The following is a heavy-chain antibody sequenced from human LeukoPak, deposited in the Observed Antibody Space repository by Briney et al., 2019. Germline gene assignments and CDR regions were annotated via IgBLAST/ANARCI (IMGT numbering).Heavy chain of an antibody. CDR1: GFTFYDYA. Sequence: GGSLRLSCAASGFTFYDYAMHWVRHAPGKGLEWGSGISWNRGSIDYADSVKGRFTISRDNANNSLYLQINSLRAQDPALYYCAKAPNPGYSSGWYPPSFDYWGQGTLVTVSS. D-gene: IGHD6-19*01. CDR2: ISWNRGSI. J-gene: IGHJ4*02. CDR3: AKAPNPGYSSGWYPPSFDY. V-gene: IGHV3-9*01.